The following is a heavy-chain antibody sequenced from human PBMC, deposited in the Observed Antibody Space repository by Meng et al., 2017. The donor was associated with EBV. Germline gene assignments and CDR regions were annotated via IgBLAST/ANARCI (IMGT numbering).Heavy chain of an antibody. J-gene: IGHJ6*02. CDR3: ARGMGYYYGMDV. CDR1: GFTFSSYA. D-gene: IGHD1-26*01. Sequence: VQLVGSGGGLVQPVGSLRLSCAASGFTFSSYAMSWVRQAPGKGLEWVSAISGSGGSTYYADSVKGRFTISRDNSKNTLYLQMNSLRAEDTAVYYCARGMGYYYGMDVWGQGTTVTVSS. V-gene: IGHV3-23*04. CDR2: ISGSGGST.